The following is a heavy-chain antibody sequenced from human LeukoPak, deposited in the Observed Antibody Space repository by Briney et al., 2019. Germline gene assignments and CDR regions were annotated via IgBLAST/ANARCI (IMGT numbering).Heavy chain of an antibody. D-gene: IGHD6-6*01. V-gene: IGHV1-2*06. J-gene: IGHJ5*02. CDR1: GYTFTGYY. CDR3: AREGARKAARAHQNWFDP. CDR2: INPNSGGT. Sequence: ASVKVSCKASGYTFTGYYMHWVRQAPGQGLEWMGRINPNSGGTNYAQKFQGRVTMTRDTSISTAYMELSRLRSDDTAVYYCAREGARKAARAHQNWFDPWGQGTLVTVSS.